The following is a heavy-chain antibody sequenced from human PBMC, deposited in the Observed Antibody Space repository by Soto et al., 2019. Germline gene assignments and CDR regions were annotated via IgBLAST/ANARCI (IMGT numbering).Heavy chain of an antibody. CDR2: ISAYDGNT. V-gene: IGHV1-18*01. Sequence: ASVKVSCKASGYTFATYGISWVRQAPGQGLEWMGLISAYDGNTDSAQNLQGRVTITTDTSTSTAYMVLRSLRSDDTAMYYCARVVRSGAGDAFNIGGQGTMVPVAS. J-gene: IGHJ3*02. CDR3: ARVVRSGAGDAFNI. CDR1: GYTFATYG. D-gene: IGHD3-10*01.